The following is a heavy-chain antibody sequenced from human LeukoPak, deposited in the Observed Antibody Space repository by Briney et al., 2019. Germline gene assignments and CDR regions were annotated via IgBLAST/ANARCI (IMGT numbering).Heavy chain of an antibody. D-gene: IGHD3-10*01. CDR3: ARRSLYGSGSYYNVNPYYYYYYMDV. CDR1: GFTFSSYS. J-gene: IGHJ6*03. CDR2: ISSSSSTI. Sequence: GGSLRLSCAASGFTFSSYSMNWVRQAPGKGLEWVSYISSSSSTIYYADSVKGRFTISRDNAKNSLYLQMKSLRAEDAAVYYCARRSLYGSGSYYNVNPYYYYYYMDVWGKGTTVTVSS. V-gene: IGHV3-48*01.